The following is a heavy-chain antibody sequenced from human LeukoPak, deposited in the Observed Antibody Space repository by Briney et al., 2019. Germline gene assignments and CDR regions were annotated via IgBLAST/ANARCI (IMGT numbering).Heavy chain of an antibody. V-gene: IGHV3-23*01. CDR3: AKERVRCSSTTCYPDAFDI. CDR2: MSGSGGST. Sequence: PGGSLRLSCVAPGFTFSNYGMSWVRQAPGKGLEWVSGMSGSGGSTYYADSGKGRFAISRDNFENTLSLQMNSLRAEDTAQYYCAKERVRCSSTTCYPDAFDIWGQGTVVTVSS. J-gene: IGHJ3*02. D-gene: IGHD2-2*01. CDR1: GFTFSNYG.